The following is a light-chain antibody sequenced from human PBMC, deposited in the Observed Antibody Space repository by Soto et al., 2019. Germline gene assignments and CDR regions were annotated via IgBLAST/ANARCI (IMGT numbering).Light chain of an antibody. J-gene: IGLJ2*01. Sequence: QSVLTQPASLSATPGEKVTISCSGRGSNIGRNYVSWSRQLPGTAPQLLIYDDNKRHSGVPDRLSGSRYGTSASLAIAGLPPGDEADYYCGTWDESLGAGVFGGGAKLTVL. CDR2: DDN. V-gene: IGLV1-51*01. CDR1: GSNIGRNY. CDR3: GTWDESLGAGV.